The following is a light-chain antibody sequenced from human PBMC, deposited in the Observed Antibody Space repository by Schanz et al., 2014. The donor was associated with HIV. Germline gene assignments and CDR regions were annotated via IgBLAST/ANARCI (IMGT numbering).Light chain of an antibody. V-gene: IGKV3-15*01. CDR3: QQYSDWPPST. Sequence: IVMTQSPATLSVSPGERATLSCRASQSVGSNLAWYQHKPGQAPRLLIYGAFTRATGIPVRFSGRGSGTEFTLTISGLQSEDFALYYCQQYSDWPPSTFGQGTKVEIK. J-gene: IGKJ2*01. CDR1: QSVGSN. CDR2: GAF.